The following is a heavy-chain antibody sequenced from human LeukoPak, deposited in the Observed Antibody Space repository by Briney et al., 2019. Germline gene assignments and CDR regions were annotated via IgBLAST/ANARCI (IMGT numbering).Heavy chain of an antibody. J-gene: IGHJ6*02. D-gene: IGHD2-2*01. Sequence: SQTLSLTCTVSGGSISSGGYYWSWIRQHPGKGLEWIGYIYYSGSTYYNPSLKSRVTISVDTSKNQFSLKLSSVTAADTAVYYCARQLQYCSSTSCYAGYGMDVWGQGTTVTVSS. CDR1: GGSISSGGYY. V-gene: IGHV4-31*03. CDR3: ARQLQYCSSTSCYAGYGMDV. CDR2: IYYSGST.